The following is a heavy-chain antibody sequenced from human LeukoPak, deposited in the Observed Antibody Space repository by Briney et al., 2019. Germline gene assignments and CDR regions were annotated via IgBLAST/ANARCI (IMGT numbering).Heavy chain of an antibody. J-gene: IGHJ4*02. D-gene: IGHD2-15*01. CDR1: GYSFTSYW. CDR3: ARRVVVAATKYYFDY. Sequence: GESLKISCKGSGYSFTSYWIGWVRQMPGKGLEWMGIIYPGDSDTRYSPSFQGQATISADKSISTAYLQWSSLKASDTAMYYCARRVVVAATKYYFDYCGQGTLVTVSS. CDR2: IYPGDSDT. V-gene: IGHV5-51*01.